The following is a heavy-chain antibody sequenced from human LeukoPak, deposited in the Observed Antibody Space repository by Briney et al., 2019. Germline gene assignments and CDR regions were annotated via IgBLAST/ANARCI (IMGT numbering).Heavy chain of an antibody. CDR3: AKGGYDFWSAYQIDL. J-gene: IGHJ5*02. V-gene: IGHV3-23*01. D-gene: IGHD3-3*01. CDR1: GFTFSNYA. CDR2: ISGSDGST. Sequence: GGSLRLSCAASGFTFSNYAMTWVRQAPGKGREGVSPISGSDGSTYYSDSVTGRCTISRDNSKNTVYLQMTSLRPDDPAVYYCAKGGYDFWSAYQIDLWGQGTAVTVSS.